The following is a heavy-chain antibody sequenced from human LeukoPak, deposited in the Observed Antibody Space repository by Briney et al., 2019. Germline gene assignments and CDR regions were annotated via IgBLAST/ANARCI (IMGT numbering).Heavy chain of an antibody. V-gene: IGHV4-59*01. D-gene: IGHD1/OR15-1a*01. Sequence: SETLSLTCTVSGGSISSYYWSWIRQPPGKGLEWIGYIYYSGSTNYNPSLKSRVTISVDTSKNQFSLKLSSVTAADTAVYYCARMLMKYQYNWDKNAFDIWGQGTMVTVSS. J-gene: IGHJ3*02. CDR1: GGSISSYY. CDR3: ARMLMKYQYNWDKNAFDI. CDR2: IYYSGST.